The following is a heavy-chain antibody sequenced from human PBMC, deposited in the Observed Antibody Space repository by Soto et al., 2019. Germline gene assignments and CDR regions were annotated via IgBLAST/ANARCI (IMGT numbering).Heavy chain of an antibody. D-gene: IGHD3-3*01. Sequence: SETLSLTCTVSGGSIISSSYYWGWIRQPPGKGLEWIGSIYYSGSTYYNPSLKSRVTISVDTSKNQFSLKLSSVTAADTAVYYCARRGSYYDFWSGYPPSGYYGMDVWGQGTTVTVSS. CDR3: ARRGSYYDFWSGYPPSGYYGMDV. J-gene: IGHJ6*02. CDR2: IYYSGST. CDR1: GGSIISSSYY. V-gene: IGHV4-39*01.